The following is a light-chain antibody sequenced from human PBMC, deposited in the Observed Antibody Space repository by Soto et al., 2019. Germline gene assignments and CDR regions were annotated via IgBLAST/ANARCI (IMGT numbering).Light chain of an antibody. V-gene: IGKV3-20*01. Sequence: PGERATLSCRASQSVKSSYLAWYRQKPGQTPRLLIYDASTRATGIPDRFSGSGSGTDFTLTNSGLEPEDFAVYSCQQYASSPQTFGQGTKVEF. CDR2: DAS. J-gene: IGKJ1*01. CDR3: QQYASSPQT. CDR1: QSVKSSY.